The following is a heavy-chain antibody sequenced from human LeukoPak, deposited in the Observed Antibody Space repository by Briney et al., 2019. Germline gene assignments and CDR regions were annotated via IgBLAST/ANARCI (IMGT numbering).Heavy chain of an antibody. CDR2: INSDGSST. CDR3: AKDRWTEVDAFDI. D-gene: IGHD1-1*01. Sequence: GGSLRLSCAASGFTFSSYWMHWVRQAPGKGLVWVSRINSDGSSTSYADSVKGRFTISRDNSENTLYLQMNSLRAEDTAVYYCAKDRWTEVDAFDIWGQGTMVTVSS. J-gene: IGHJ3*02. CDR1: GFTFSSYW. V-gene: IGHV3-74*01.